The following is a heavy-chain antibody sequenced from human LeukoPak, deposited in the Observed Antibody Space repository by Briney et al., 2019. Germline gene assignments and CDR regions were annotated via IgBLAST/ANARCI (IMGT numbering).Heavy chain of an antibody. D-gene: IGHD3-9*01. CDR2: INPNSGGT. CDR3: AREALIPRYFDWYENWFDP. Sequence: APVKVSCKASGYTFTSYDINWVRQAPGQGLEWMGWINPNSGGTNYAQKFQGRVTMTRDTSISTAYMELSRLRSDDTAVYYCAREALIPRYFDWYENWFDPWGQGTLVTVSS. V-gene: IGHV1-2*02. J-gene: IGHJ5*02. CDR1: GYTFTSYD.